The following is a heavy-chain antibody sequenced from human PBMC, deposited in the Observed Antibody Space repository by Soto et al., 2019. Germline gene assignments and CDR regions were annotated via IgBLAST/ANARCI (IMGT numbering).Heavy chain of an antibody. V-gene: IGHV3-73*01. Sequence: PGGSLSLSCAASGFTFSGSPMHWVRQASGKGLEWVGRIRSKANSYATAYAASVKGRFTISRDDSKNTAYLQINSLKTENTAVNYCIRRQFPYYYYGMNVWGQGTRVTVSS. CDR3: IRRQFPYYYYGMNV. CDR2: IRSKANSYAT. CDR1: GFTFSGSP. J-gene: IGHJ6*02.